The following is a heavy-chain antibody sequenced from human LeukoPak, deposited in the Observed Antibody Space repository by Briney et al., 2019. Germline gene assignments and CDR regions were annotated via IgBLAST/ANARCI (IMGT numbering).Heavy chain of an antibody. V-gene: IGHV4-61*02. CDR3: ARVPGVYYDRLTGYGSGWFDP. CDR2: IYTSGST. J-gene: IGHJ5*02. Sequence: ASETLSLTCTVSGGSISSGSYYWSWIRQLAGKGLEWIGRIYTSGSTNYNPSLKSRVTISVDTSKNQFSLKVRSMTAADTAVYYCARVPGVYYDRLTGYGSGWFDPWAREPWSPSPQ. CDR1: GGSISSGSYY. D-gene: IGHD3-9*01.